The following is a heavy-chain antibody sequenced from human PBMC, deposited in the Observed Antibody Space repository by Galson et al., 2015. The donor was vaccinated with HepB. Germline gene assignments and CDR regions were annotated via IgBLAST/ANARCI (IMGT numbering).Heavy chain of an antibody. CDR2: ISYDGSNK. D-gene: IGHD1-26*01. CDR3: ARASGRGRTFDI. V-gene: IGHV3-30*04. Sequence: SLRLSCAASGFTFSSYAMHWVRQAPGKGLEWVAVISYDGSNKYYADSVKGRFTIFRDNSKNTLYLQMNSLRAEDTAVYYCARASGRGRTFDIWGQGTMVTVSS. CDR1: GFTFSSYA. J-gene: IGHJ3*02.